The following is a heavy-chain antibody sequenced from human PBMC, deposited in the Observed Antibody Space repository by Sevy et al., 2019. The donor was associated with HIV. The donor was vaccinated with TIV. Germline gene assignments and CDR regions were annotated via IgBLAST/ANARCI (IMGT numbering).Heavy chain of an antibody. CDR3: ARDGDCSSTSCYTTYGMDV. CDR2: ISSSSSYI. CDR1: GFTFSSYS. Sequence: GGCLRLSCAASGFTFSSYSMNWVRQAPGKGLEWVSSISSSSSYIYYAHSVKGRFTISRDNAKNSLYLQMNSLRAEDTAVYYCARDGDCSSTSCYTTYGMDVWGQGTTVTVSS. D-gene: IGHD2-2*02. V-gene: IGHV3-21*01. J-gene: IGHJ6*02.